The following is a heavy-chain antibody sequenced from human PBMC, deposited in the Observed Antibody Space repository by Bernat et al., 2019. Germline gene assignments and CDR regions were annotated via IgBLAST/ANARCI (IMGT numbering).Heavy chain of an antibody. V-gene: IGHV7-4-1*01. CDR3: ARTYYDFWSGQYYYYYMDV. CDR2: INTNTGNP. J-gene: IGHJ6*03. D-gene: IGHD3-3*01. Sequence: QVQLVQSGSELKKPGASVKVSCKASGYTFTSYAMNWVRQAPGQGLEWMGWINTNTGNPTYAQGFTGRFVFSLDTSVSTVYLQICSLKAEDTAVYYCARTYYDFWSGQYYYYYMDVWGKGTTVTVSS. CDR1: GYTFTSYA.